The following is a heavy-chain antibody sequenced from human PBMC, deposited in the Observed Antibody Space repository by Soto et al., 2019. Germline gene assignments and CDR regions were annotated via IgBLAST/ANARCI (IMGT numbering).Heavy chain of an antibody. Sequence: QVTLKESGPVLVNPTETLTLTCTVSGFSLSNARMGVSWIRQPPGKALEWLAHIFSNDEKSYSTSLKSRLTISKDTSKSQVVLTMTNMDPVDTATYYCARMMRAAAGGEGAFDIWGQGTMVTVSS. CDR1: GFSLSNARMG. J-gene: IGHJ3*02. CDR3: ARMMRAAAGGEGAFDI. V-gene: IGHV2-26*01. CDR2: IFSNDEK. D-gene: IGHD6-13*01.